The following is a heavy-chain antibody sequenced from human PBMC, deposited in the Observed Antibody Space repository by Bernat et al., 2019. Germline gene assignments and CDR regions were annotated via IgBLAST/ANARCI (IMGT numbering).Heavy chain of an antibody. CDR3: TADIVVVPAAIHYYYMDV. V-gene: IGHV3-15*01. CDR2: IKSKTDGGTT. Sequence: EVQLVESGGGLVKPGGSLRLSCAASGFTFSNAWMSWVRQAPGKGLEWVGRIKSKTDGGTTDYAAPVKGRFTISRDDSKNTLYLQMNSLKTEDTAVYYCTADIVVVPAAIHYYYMDVWAKGPRSPSP. CDR1: GFTFSNAW. D-gene: IGHD2-2*01. J-gene: IGHJ6*03.